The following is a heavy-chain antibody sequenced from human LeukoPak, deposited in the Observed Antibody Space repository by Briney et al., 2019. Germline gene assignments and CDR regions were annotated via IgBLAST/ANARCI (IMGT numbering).Heavy chain of an antibody. CDR1: GGSISSYY. CDR3: AREWELPGAWFDP. D-gene: IGHD1-26*01. Sequence: SETLSLTCTASGGSISSYYWSWIRQPPGKGLEWIGYIYYSGSTNYNPSLKSRVTISVDTSKNQFSLKLSSVTAADTAVYYCAREWELPGAWFDPWGQGTLVTVSS. CDR2: IYYSGST. J-gene: IGHJ5*02. V-gene: IGHV4-59*01.